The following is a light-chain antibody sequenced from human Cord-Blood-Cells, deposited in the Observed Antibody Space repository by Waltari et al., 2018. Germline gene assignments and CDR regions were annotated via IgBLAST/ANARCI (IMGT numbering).Light chain of an antibody. CDR1: SGSIASNY. Sequence: NFMLTQPHSVSESPGKTVTISCTRSSGSIASNYGQGYQQRPGSSPTTVIYEDNQRPSGVPDRFSGSIDSSSNSASLTISGLKTEDEADYYCQSYDSSNHVVFGGGTKLTVL. CDR3: QSYDSSNHVV. J-gene: IGLJ2*01. V-gene: IGLV6-57*01. CDR2: EDN.